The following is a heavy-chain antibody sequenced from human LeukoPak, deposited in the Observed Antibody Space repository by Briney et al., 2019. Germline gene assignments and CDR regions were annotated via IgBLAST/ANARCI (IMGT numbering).Heavy chain of an antibody. Sequence: ASETLSLTCAVYGGSFSGYYWSWIRQPPGKGLEWIGEINHSGSTNYNPSLKSRVTISVDTSKNQFSLKLSSVTAADTAVYYCARGGLNGDYVIDYWGQETLVTVSS. J-gene: IGHJ4*02. V-gene: IGHV4-34*01. CDR1: GGSFSGYY. CDR3: ARGGLNGDYVIDY. D-gene: IGHD4-17*01. CDR2: INHSGST.